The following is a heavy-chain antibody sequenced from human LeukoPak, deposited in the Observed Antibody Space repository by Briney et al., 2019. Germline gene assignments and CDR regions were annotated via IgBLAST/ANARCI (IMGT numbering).Heavy chain of an antibody. J-gene: IGHJ6*03. V-gene: IGHV3-49*03. CDR2: IRSKASGGTT. CDR1: GFTFGDYI. CDR3: SRVLRSAVAVYYYYMDV. D-gene: IGHD6-19*01. Sequence: PGGSLRLSCTASGFTFGDYIMIWFRQAPGKGLEWVGFIRSKASGGTTEYAASLKGRFTISRDESKSITYLQMNSLETEDTAVYYCSRVLRSAVAVYYYYMDVWAKGPRSSSP.